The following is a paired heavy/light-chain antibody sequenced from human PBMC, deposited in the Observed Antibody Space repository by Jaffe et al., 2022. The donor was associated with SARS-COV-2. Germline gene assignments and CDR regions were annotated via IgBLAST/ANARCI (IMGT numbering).Heavy chain of an antibody. J-gene: IGHJ3*02. CDR3: TTEAKRGSRVFREAFDI. CDR2: IRSKTDGGTT. D-gene: IGHD2-21*01. CDR1: GFTFSDVW. Sequence: EVQLVESGGGLVKPGGSLRLSCAASGFTFSDVWMNWVRQAPGKGLEWVGHIRSKTDGGTTDYAAPVKGRFTISRDDSKNMLYLQMNSLKTEDTAVYYCTTEAKRGSRVFREAFDIWGQGTMVTVSS. V-gene: IGHV3-15*01.
Light chain of an antibody. Sequence: SYVLTQPPSVSVAPGKTARITCGGNNIGSKSVHWYQQKPGQAPVLVIYYDSDRPSGIPERFSGSNSGNTATLTISRVEAGDEADYYCQVWDGSSDHMVFGGGTKLTVL. J-gene: IGLJ2*01. V-gene: IGLV3-21*04. CDR3: QVWDGSSDHMV. CDR2: YDS. CDR1: NIGSKS.